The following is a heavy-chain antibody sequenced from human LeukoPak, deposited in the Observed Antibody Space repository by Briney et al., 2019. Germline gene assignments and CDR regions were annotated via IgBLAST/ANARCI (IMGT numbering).Heavy chain of an antibody. CDR3: ITFTAVSRWPLGS. Sequence: PGGSLRLSCAASGFTFSNAWMTWVRQAPGKGLEWVGRIKSKTDGGTTEYAAPVKGRFIISRDDSKDTLFLQMNSLKTEDTAVYYCITFTAVSRWPLGSWGQGTLVTVSS. J-gene: IGHJ4*02. CDR1: GFTFSNAW. CDR2: IKSKTDGGTT. D-gene: IGHD5-18*01. V-gene: IGHV3-15*01.